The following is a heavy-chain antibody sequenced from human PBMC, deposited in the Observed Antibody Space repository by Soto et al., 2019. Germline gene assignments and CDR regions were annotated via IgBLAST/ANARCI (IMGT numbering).Heavy chain of an antibody. V-gene: IGHV4-30-2*01. CDR2: IYHSGST. CDR1: GGSISSGGYS. CDR3: ALTTLFDSSGYYVDY. D-gene: IGHD3-22*01. Sequence: SETLSLTCAVSGGSISSGGYSWSWIRQPPGKGLEWIGYIYHSGSTNYNPSLKSRVTISVDTSKNQFSLKLSSVTAADTAVYYCALTTLFDSSGYYVDYWGQGTLVTVSS. J-gene: IGHJ4*02.